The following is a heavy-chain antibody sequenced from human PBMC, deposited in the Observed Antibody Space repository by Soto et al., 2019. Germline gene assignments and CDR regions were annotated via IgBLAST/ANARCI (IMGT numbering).Heavy chain of an antibody. CDR1: GAFISGYY. Sequence: PSETLSLTCTVSGAFISGYYWRWIRQPAGKGLEWIGRIYTSGSTKYSPSLKSRATMSVDTSKKQFSLKLNSVTAADTAVYYRARESTVAGTDNWFESWGQGTLVTVSS. D-gene: IGHD6-13*01. V-gene: IGHV4-4*07. CDR3: ARESTVAGTDNWFES. J-gene: IGHJ5*01. CDR2: IYTSGST.